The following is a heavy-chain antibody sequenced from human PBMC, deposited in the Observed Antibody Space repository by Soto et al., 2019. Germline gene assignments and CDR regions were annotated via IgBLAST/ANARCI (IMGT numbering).Heavy chain of an antibody. V-gene: IGHV3-11*01. D-gene: IGHD1-7*01. CDR3: ARQLPSLITGTTFNWYFDL. J-gene: IGHJ2*01. Sequence: QVQLVESGGGLVKPGGSLRLSCAASGFTFSDYYMSWIRQAPGKGLEWVSYISSSGSTIYYADSVKGRLTISRDNAKNPLYLQMNSLRAEDTAVYYCARQLPSLITGTTFNWYFDLWGRGTLVTVSS. CDR2: ISSSGSTI. CDR1: GFTFSDYY.